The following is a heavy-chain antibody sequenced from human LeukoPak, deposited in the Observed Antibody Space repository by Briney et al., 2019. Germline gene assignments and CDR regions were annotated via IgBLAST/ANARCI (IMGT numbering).Heavy chain of an antibody. CDR3: ARDRYSYGYIDY. V-gene: IGHV1-69*04. D-gene: IGHD5-18*01. CDR1: GRTFSSYA. Sequence: ASVKVSCNASGRTFSSYAISWVRQAPGQGLEWMGRIIPILGIANYAQKFQGRVTITADKPTSTAYMELSSLGSEDTAVYYCARDRYSYGYIDYWGQGTLVTVSS. CDR2: IIPILGIA. J-gene: IGHJ4*02.